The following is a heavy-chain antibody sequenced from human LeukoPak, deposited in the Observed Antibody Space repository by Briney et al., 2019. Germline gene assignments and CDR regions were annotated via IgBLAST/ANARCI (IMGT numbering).Heavy chain of an antibody. CDR1: GYTFTSYG. V-gene: IGHV1-18*01. J-gene: IGHJ4*02. Sequence: ASVKVSCKASGYTFTSYGISWVRQAPGQGLEWMGWISAYNGNTNYAQKLQGRVTMTTDTSTSTAYMELRSLRSDDTAVYYCARGVFWYLRWAPPYCGGDCYSGYFDYWGQGTLVTVSS. CDR3: ARGVFWYLRWAPPYCGGDCYSGYFDY. D-gene: IGHD2-21*02. CDR2: ISAYNGNT.